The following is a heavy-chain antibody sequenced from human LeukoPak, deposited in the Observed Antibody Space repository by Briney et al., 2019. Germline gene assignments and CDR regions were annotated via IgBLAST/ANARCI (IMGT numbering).Heavy chain of an antibody. CDR2: IFTSGST. J-gene: IGHJ2*01. CDR1: GGSISSGNYY. CDR3: ARSTKTLITMVRGLNWYFDL. D-gene: IGHD3-10*01. Sequence: PSETLSLTCTVSGGSISSGNYYWTWIRQPAGKGLEWIGRIFTSGSTNYNPFLKSRLTISVDTSKNQFSLKLSSVTAADTAVYYCARSTKTLITMVRGLNWYFDLWGRGTLVTVSS. V-gene: IGHV4-61*02.